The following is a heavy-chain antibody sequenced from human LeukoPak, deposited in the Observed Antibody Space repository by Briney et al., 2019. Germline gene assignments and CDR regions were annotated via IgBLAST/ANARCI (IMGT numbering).Heavy chain of an antibody. CDR3: AKSRGYYDSSGTSGY. CDR2: ISGSGGST. D-gene: IGHD3-22*01. V-gene: IGHV3-23*01. Sequence: GGSLRLSCAASGFTFSSYAMSWVRQAPGKGLEWVSAISGSGGSTYYADSVKGRFTISRDNSKNTLYLQMNSLRAEDTAVYYCAKSRGYYDSSGTSGYWGQGTLVTVSS. J-gene: IGHJ4*02. CDR1: GFTFSSYA.